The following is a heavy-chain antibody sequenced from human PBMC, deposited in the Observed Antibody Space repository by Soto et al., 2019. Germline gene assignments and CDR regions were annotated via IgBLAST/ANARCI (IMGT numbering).Heavy chain of an antibody. J-gene: IGHJ6*02. CDR3: ARHIAAAGTNYYYGMDV. Sequence: QVQLVQSGAEGKKPGSSVKVSCKASGGTFSSYAISWVRQAPGQGLEWMGGIIPIFGTANYAQKFQGRVMITADESTSTAYMELSSLRSEDTDVYYCARHIAAAGTNYYYGMDVWGQGTTVTVSS. D-gene: IGHD6-13*01. CDR2: IIPIFGTA. CDR1: GGTFSSYA. V-gene: IGHV1-69*12.